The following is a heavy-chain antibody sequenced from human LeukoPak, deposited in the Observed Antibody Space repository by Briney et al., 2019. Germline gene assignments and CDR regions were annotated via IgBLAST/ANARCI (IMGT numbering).Heavy chain of an antibody. Sequence: GESLKISCKGSGYSFTSYWIGWVRQMPGKGLEWMGIIYPGDSDTRYSPSFQGQVTISADKSISTAYLQWSSLKASDTAMYYCARQDGSSWYGSYDYDYWGQGTLVTVSS. D-gene: IGHD6-13*01. J-gene: IGHJ4*02. CDR2: IYPGDSDT. V-gene: IGHV5-51*01. CDR3: ARQDGSSWYGSYDYDY. CDR1: GYSFTSYW.